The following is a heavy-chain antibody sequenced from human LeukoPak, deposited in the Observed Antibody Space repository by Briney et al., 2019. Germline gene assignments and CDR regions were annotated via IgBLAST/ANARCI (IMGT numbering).Heavy chain of an antibody. J-gene: IGHJ4*02. CDR3: VKDDGWFHLAQ. Sequence: GGSLRLSCAASGFYFRDHWMDWVRQAPGKGLEWVGHIKTDGSETYYLDSPKGRISISRDNTNNALYLQMNSLRVEDTAVYYCVKDDGWFHLAQWGQGTLVTVSS. CDR2: IKTDGSET. CDR1: GFYFRDHW. V-gene: IGHV3-7*03. D-gene: IGHD6-19*01.